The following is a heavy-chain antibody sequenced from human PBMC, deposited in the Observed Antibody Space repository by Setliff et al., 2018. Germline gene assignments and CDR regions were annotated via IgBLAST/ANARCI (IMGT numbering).Heavy chain of an antibody. Sequence: ASVKVSCKASGYTFTDYIINWVRQAPGQGLEWVGWISPHTGKTYFAQKLQGRVTMTTDTSAETAYMELRSLRSDDTAIYYCARLVRYCTTTTCQSVPGAEVWGQGTLVTVSS. J-gene: IGHJ4*02. D-gene: IGHD2-8*01. CDR3: ARLVRYCTTTTCQSVPGAEV. CDR2: ISPHTGKT. CDR1: GYTFTDYI. V-gene: IGHV1-18*01.